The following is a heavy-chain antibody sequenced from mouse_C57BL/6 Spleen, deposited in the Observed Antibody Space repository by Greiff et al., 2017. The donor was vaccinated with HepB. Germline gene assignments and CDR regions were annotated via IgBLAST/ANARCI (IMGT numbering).Heavy chain of an antibody. CDR2: ISDGGSYT. CDR1: GFTFSSYA. Sequence: EVQLVESGGGLVKPGGSLKLSCAASGFTFSSYAMSWVRQTPEKRLEWVATISDGGSYTYYPDNVKGRFTISRDNAKNNLYLQMSHLKSEDTAMYYCAREGYGSSWAMYYWGQGTSVTVSS. J-gene: IGHJ4*01. V-gene: IGHV5-4*01. CDR3: AREGYGSSWAMYY. D-gene: IGHD1-1*01.